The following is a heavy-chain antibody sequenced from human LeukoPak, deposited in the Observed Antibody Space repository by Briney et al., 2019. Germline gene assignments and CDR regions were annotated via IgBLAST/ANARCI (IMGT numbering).Heavy chain of an antibody. Sequence: ASVKVSCKTSGNTFTDYFMNWVRRAPGQGLEWMGWINPNSGDTNYAPKFQGRFTMTRDTSISTDYMELSSLTSDDTAVYYCARLYSSTEVIDSWGQGTLVTVSS. CDR3: ARLYSSTEVIDS. CDR1: GNTFTDYF. V-gene: IGHV1-2*02. CDR2: INPNSGDT. D-gene: IGHD6-13*01. J-gene: IGHJ4*02.